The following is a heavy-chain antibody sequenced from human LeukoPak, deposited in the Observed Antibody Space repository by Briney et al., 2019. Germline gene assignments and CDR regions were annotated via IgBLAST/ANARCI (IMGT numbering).Heavy chain of an antibody. CDR1: GYDFNSYW. Sequence: GESLKISCKGSGYDFNSYWIGWVRQMPGKGLEWMGIIYPGDSKTRYSPSFQGQVTISADKAISTAYLQWSSLKASDIAMYYCARLPYCGGDCYPNWFDTWGQGTLVTVSS. J-gene: IGHJ5*02. D-gene: IGHD2-21*02. CDR3: ARLPYCGGDCYPNWFDT. CDR2: IYPGDSKT. V-gene: IGHV5-51*01.